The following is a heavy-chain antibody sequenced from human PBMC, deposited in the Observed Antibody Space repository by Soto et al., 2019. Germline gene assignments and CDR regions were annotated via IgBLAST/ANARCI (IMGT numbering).Heavy chain of an antibody. CDR2: IYYSGST. Sequence: SETLSLTCTVSGGSISSGSYYWGWIRQPPGKGLEWIGCIYYSGSTYYNPSLKSRVTISVDTSKNQFSLKLSSVTAADTAVYYCARDARLGYCSSTSCYQTNWFVPWGQGTLVTVSS. CDR1: GGSISSGSYY. D-gene: IGHD2-2*01. J-gene: IGHJ5*02. CDR3: ARDARLGYCSSTSCYQTNWFVP. V-gene: IGHV4-39*07.